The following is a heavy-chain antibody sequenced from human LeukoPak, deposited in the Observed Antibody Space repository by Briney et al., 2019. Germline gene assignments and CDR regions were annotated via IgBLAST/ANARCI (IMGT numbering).Heavy chain of an antibody. CDR3: ASRSSIWSGYQDTLYYFDS. CDR2: IYYSGST. Sequence: TSETLSLTCTVSGGSISSYYWSWIRQPPGKRLEWIGHIYYSGSTNYNPSLKSRVTISVDTFKNQFSLKLSSVTAADTAVYYCASRSSIWSGYQDTLYYFDSWGQGTLVTVSS. V-gene: IGHV4-59*01. J-gene: IGHJ4*02. D-gene: IGHD3-3*01. CDR1: GGSISSYY.